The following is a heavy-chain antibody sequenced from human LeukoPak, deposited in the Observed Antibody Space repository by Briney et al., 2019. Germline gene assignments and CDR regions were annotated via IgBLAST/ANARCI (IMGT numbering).Heavy chain of an antibody. J-gene: IGHJ4*02. CDR3: AKDRPDPLYYYGSGSYYKGLDY. Sequence: PGGSLRLSCAASGFTFSSYAMSWVRQAPGKGLEWVSAIRGSGGSTYYADSVKGRFTSSRDNSKNTLYLQMNSLRAEDTAVYYCAKDRPDPLYYYGSGSYYKGLDYWGQGTLVTVSS. CDR1: GFTFSSYA. V-gene: IGHV3-23*01. CDR2: IRGSGGST. D-gene: IGHD3-10*01.